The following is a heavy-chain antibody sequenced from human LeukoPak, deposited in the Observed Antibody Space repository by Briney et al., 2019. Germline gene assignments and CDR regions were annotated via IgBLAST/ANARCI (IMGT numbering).Heavy chain of an antibody. D-gene: IGHD5-12*01. CDR3: ASRQPYYGYDY. V-gene: IGHV3-48*03. Sequence: GGSLRLSCVVSGLSFSNYEMNWVRQFPGKGLEWVSYISSDGNTIHYADSVKGRLTFSRDNAKRSVYLQMNGLRAEDTAVYYCASRQPYYGYDYWGRGTQVTVSS. J-gene: IGHJ4*02. CDR2: ISSDGNTI. CDR1: GLSFSNYE.